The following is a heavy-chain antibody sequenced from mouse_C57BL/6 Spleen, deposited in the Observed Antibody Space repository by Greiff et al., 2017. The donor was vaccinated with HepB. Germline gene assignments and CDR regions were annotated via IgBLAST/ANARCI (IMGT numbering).Heavy chain of an antibody. CDR1: GFSLSTSGMG. CDR2: IYWDDDK. CDR3: ARRGYYGNWYFDV. J-gene: IGHJ1*03. V-gene: IGHV8-12*01. D-gene: IGHD1-1*01. Sequence: QVTLKECGPGILQSSQTLSLTCSFSGFSLSTSGMGVSWIRQPSGKGLEWLAHIYWDDDKRYNPSLKSRLTISKDTSRNQVFLKITSVDTADTATYYCARRGYYGNWYFDVWGTGTTVTVSS.